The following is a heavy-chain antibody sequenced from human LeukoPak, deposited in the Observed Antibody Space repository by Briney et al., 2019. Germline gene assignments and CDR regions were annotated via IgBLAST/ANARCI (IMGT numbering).Heavy chain of an antibody. J-gene: IGHJ4*02. CDR2: ISSSSSST. D-gene: IGHD4-17*01. CDR1: GFTFSSFS. Sequence: GGSLRLSCAASGFTFSSFSMNWVLQAPGKGLEWISYISSSSSSTYYADSVKGRFTISRDNAKNSLYLQMNSLRAEDTAVYYCARVIGSYGDSAYWGQGTLVTVSP. V-gene: IGHV3-48*04. CDR3: ARVIGSYGDSAY.